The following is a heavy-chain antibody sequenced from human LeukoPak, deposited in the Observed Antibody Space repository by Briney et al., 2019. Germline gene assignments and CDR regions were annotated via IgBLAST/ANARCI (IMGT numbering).Heavy chain of an antibody. CDR2: LSGSGGST. CDR1: GFTLTSYA. D-gene: IGHD3-3*01. Sequence: QAGGSLRLSCAASGFTLTSYAMSWVRQAPGKGLEWVSALSGSGGSTYYADSVKGRFTISRDNSKNTLYLQMNSLRAEDTAVYYCAKSGGYDFWSGYSPLDYWGQGTLVTVSS. J-gene: IGHJ4*02. V-gene: IGHV3-23*01. CDR3: AKSGGYDFWSGYSPLDY.